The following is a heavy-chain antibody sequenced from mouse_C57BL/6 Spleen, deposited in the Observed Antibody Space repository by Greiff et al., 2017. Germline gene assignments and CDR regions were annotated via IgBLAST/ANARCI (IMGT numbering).Heavy chain of an antibody. CDR1: GYAFSSSW. V-gene: IGHV1-82*01. CDR2: IYPGDGDT. D-gene: IGHD2-4*01. CDR3: ARRGYDYDDGAWFAY. J-gene: IGHJ3*01. Sequence: QVQLKESGPELVKPGASVKISCKASGYAFSSSWMNWVKQRPGQGLEWIGRIYPGDGDTNYNGKFKGKATLTADKSSSTAYMQLSSLTSEDSAVYFCARRGYDYDDGAWFAYWGQGTLVTVSA.